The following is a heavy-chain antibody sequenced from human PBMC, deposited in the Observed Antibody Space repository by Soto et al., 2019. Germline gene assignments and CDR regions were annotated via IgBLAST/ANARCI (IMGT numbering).Heavy chain of an antibody. CDR3: GREQNSGYYRTADY. D-gene: IGHD3-22*01. Sequence: QVQLVESGGGVVQPGRSLRLSCAASGFTLSSYAMHCVRQAPGKGREWLAVIAYDGSRTHYAGSMEGRFTISRDTSKNTLYLQMNSLRPEDTAVYFCGREQNSGYYRTADYWGQGTLVTVSS. V-gene: IGHV3-30-3*01. J-gene: IGHJ4*02. CDR2: IAYDGSRT. CDR1: GFTLSSYA.